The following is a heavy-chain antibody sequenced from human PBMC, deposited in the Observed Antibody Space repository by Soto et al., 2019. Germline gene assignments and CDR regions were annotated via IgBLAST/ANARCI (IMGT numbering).Heavy chain of an antibody. Sequence: HPGGSLRLSCAASGFTFSSYWMSWVRQAPGKGLEWVANIKQDVSEKYYVDSVKGRFTISRDNAKNSLYLQMNSLRAEDTAVYYCARDYPKPYSSGWYPTTRLGHGMDVWGQGTTVPVSS. CDR2: IKQDVSEK. V-gene: IGHV3-7*01. J-gene: IGHJ6*02. CDR3: ARDYPKPYSSGWYPTTRLGHGMDV. D-gene: IGHD6-19*01. CDR1: GFTFSSYW.